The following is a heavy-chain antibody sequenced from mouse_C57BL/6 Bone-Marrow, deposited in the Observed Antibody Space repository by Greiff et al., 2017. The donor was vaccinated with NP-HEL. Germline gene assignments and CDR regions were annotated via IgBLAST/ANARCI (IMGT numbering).Heavy chain of an antibody. Sequence: VQLQQSGPELVKPGASVKMSCKASGYTFTDYNMHWVKQSHGKSLEWIGYINPNNGGTSYNQKFKGKATLTVNKSSSTAYMELRSLTSEDSAVYYCARSGYYGSSYRVYYAMDYWGQGTSVTVSS. J-gene: IGHJ4*01. CDR1: GYTFTDYN. D-gene: IGHD1-1*01. CDR3: ARSGYYGSSYRVYYAMDY. V-gene: IGHV1-22*01. CDR2: INPNNGGT.